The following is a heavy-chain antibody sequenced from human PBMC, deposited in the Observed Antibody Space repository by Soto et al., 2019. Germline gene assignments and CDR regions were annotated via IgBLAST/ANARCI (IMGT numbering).Heavy chain of an antibody. J-gene: IGHJ4*02. D-gene: IGHD3-22*01. Sequence: SVKVSCKASGGTFSSYAISWVRQAPGQGLEWMGGIIPIFGTANYAQKFQGRVTITADESTSTPDIELSNLRSEDTAVYYCASTYYYDSSGYYPTFDYWGQGTLVTVSS. CDR3: ASTYYYDSSGYYPTFDY. V-gene: IGHV1-69*13. CDR1: GGTFSSYA. CDR2: IIPIFGTA.